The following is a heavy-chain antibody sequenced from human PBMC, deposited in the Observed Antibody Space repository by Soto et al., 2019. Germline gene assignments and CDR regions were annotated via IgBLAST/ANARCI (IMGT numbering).Heavy chain of an antibody. CDR2: INHSGST. Sequence: SETLSLTCAVYGGSFSGYYWSWIRQPPGKGLEWIGEINHSGSTNYNPSLKSRVTISVDTSKNQFSLKLSSVTAADTAVYYCARIAARSGYGMDVWGQGTTVT. CDR3: ARIAARSGYGMDV. D-gene: IGHD6-6*01. V-gene: IGHV4-34*01. J-gene: IGHJ6*02. CDR1: GGSFSGYY.